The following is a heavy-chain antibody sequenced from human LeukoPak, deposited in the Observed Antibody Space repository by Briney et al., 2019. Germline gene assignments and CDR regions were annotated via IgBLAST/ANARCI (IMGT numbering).Heavy chain of an antibody. CDR1: GFTFSSYS. CDR2: ISSSSSYI. V-gene: IGHV3-21*01. D-gene: IGHD2-2*01. Sequence: GGSLRLSCAASGFTFSSYSVNWVRQAPGKGLEWVSSISSSSSYIYYADSVKGRFTISRDNAKNSLYLQMNSLRAEDTAVYYCARASGSRTHNNWFDPWGQGTLVTVSS. J-gene: IGHJ5*02. CDR3: ARASGSRTHNNWFDP.